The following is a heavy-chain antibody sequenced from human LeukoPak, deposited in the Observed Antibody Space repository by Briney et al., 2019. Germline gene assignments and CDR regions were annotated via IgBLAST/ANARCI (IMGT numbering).Heavy chain of an antibody. J-gene: IGHJ4*02. CDR1: GGTFSSYA. Sequence: SVKVSCKASGGTFSSYAISWVRQAPGQGLEWMGGIIPIFGTANYAQKFHGRVTITADESTSTAYMELSSLRSEDTAVYYCASEGVVVPAAMSPLGYWGQGTLVTVSS. V-gene: IGHV1-69*13. CDR2: IIPIFGTA. D-gene: IGHD2-2*01. CDR3: ASEGVVVPAAMSPLGY.